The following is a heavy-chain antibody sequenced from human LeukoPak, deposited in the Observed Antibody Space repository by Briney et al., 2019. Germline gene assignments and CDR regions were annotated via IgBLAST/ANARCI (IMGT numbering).Heavy chain of an antibody. CDR1: GFTFSSHD. CDR2: IGTAGDP. Sequence: PGGSLRLSCAASGFTFSSHDMHWVRQTTGKCMEWVSGIGTAGDPYYLDSVKGRFTISRENAKNSLYLQMNSLRAGDTAVYYCARSRTLWGAFDIWGQGTMVTVSS. D-gene: IGHD2-21*01. J-gene: IGHJ3*02. V-gene: IGHV3-13*05. CDR3: ARSRTLWGAFDI.